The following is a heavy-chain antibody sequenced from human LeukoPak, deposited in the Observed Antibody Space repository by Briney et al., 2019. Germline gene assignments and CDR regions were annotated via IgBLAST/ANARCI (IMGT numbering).Heavy chain of an antibody. J-gene: IGHJ5*02. V-gene: IGHV4-59*01. CDR1: GGSISTYY. Sequence: SQTLSLTCTVSGGSISTYYWSWIRQPPGKGLEWIGYIYYSGSTNYNPSLKSRVTISVDTSKDQFSLKLSSVTAADTAVYYCARGQGSPNWFDPWGQGTLVTVSS. CDR3: ARGQGSPNWFDP. D-gene: IGHD1-26*01. CDR2: IYYSGST.